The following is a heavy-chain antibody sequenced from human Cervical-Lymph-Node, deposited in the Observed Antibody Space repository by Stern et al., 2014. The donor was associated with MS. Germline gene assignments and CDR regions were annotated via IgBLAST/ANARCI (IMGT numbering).Heavy chain of an antibody. Sequence: QVQLGQSGAEVKKPGASVKVSCQASGYTFTDYAIHWVRQAPGQGLEWMGWIIAGDGNTNYAQMFQDRVNITRDTSASTAYMELSSLRSEDTAVYWCARGRLGVFDYWGQGSLLTVSS. CDR3: ARGRLGVFDY. CDR1: GYTFTDYA. D-gene: IGHD3-10*01. CDR2: IIAGDGNT. V-gene: IGHV1-3*01. J-gene: IGHJ4*02.